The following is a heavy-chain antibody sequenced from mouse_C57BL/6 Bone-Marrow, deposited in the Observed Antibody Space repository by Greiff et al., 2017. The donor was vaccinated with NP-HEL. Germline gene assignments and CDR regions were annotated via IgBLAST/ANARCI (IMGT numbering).Heavy chain of an antibody. CDR2: IRLKSDNYAT. CDR3: TVYYGNYTSYAMDY. J-gene: IGHJ4*01. D-gene: IGHD2-1*01. Sequence: EVKLVESGGGLVQPGGSMKLSCVASGFTFSNYWMNWVRQSPEKGLEWDAQIRLKSDNYATHYAESVKGRFTISRDDSKSSVYLQMNNLRAEDTGIYYCTVYYGNYTSYAMDYWGQGTSVTVSS. CDR1: GFTFSNYW. V-gene: IGHV6-3*01.